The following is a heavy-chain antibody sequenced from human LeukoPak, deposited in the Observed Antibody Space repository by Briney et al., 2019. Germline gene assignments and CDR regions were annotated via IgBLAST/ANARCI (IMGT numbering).Heavy chain of an antibody. Sequence: ASENVSCKVSGYTLTELSMPLVRQAPGKGREGIGGGDPEVVETIHVQKLQRRVTMTEDTSTDTAYIELSSLRSEDTAVYYCATPLPVYDPPYFDYWGQGTLVTVSS. V-gene: IGHV1-24*01. CDR2: GDPEVVET. CDR1: GYTLTELS. J-gene: IGHJ4*02. CDR3: ATPLPVYDPPYFDY. D-gene: IGHD5/OR15-5a*01.